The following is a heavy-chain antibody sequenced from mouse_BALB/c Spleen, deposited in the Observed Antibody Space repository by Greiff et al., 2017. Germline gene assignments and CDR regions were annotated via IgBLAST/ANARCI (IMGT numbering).Heavy chain of an antibody. D-gene: IGHD3-3*01. Sequence: QVQLQQSGAELVRPGSSVKISCKASGYAFSSYWMNWVKQRPGQGLEWIGQIYPGDGDTNYNEKFKGKATLTADTSSSTAYMQLSSLTSEDSAVYFCARGDTLWYFDVWGAGTTVTVSS. CDR1: GYAFSSYW. J-gene: IGHJ1*01. CDR3: ARGDTLWYFDV. CDR2: IYPGDGDT. V-gene: IGHV1-80*01.